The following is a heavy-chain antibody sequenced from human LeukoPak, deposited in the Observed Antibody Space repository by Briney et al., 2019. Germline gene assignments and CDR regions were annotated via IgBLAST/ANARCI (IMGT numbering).Heavy chain of an antibody. CDR1: GFTFSSYG. D-gene: IGHD1-26*01. CDR3: ARDQVGATTGIDY. J-gene: IGHJ4*02. CDR2: IWYDGSNK. Sequence: PGGSLRLSCAASGFTFSSYGMHWVRQAPGKGLEWVAVIWYDGSNKYYADSVKGRFTISRDNPKNTLYLQMNSLRAEDTAVYYCARDQVGATTGIDYWGQGTLVTVSS. V-gene: IGHV3-33*01.